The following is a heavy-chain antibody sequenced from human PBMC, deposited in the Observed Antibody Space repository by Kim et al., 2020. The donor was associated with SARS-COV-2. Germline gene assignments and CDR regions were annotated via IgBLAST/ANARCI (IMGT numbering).Heavy chain of an antibody. CDR1: GGSISSSSYY. CDR2: IYYSGST. D-gene: IGHD3-22*01. CDR3: ASPRAHYYVSSGYYFDY. J-gene: IGHJ4*02. V-gene: IGHV4-39*01. Sequence: SETLSLTCTVSGGSISSSSYYWGWIRQPPGKGLEWIGSIYYSGSTYYNPSLKSRATLSEDTSKNQFSLKLSSVTAADTAVYYCASPRAHYYVSSGYYFDYWGQGTLVTVSS.